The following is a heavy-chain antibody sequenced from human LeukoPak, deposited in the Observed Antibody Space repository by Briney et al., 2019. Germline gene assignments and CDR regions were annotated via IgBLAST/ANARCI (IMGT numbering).Heavy chain of an antibody. D-gene: IGHD3-9*01. Sequence: PGGSLRLSCAASGFTFSSYGKHWVRQAPGKGLEWVAVISYDGSNKYYADSVKGRFTISRDNSKTTLYLQMNSLRAEHTAVYYCAKDPLLRYFDWSLYYFDYWDQGTLVTVSS. V-gene: IGHV3-30*18. CDR2: ISYDGSNK. CDR1: GFTFSSYG. CDR3: AKDPLLRYFDWSLYYFDY. J-gene: IGHJ4*02.